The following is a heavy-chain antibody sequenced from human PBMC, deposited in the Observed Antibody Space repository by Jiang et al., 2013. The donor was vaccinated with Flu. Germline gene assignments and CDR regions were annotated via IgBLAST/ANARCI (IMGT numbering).Heavy chain of an antibody. CDR2: IYPGDSDT. CDR3: ARDYYYGSSGYGDWYFDL. J-gene: IGHJ2*01. Sequence: GAEVKKPGESLKISCKGSGYSFTSYWIGWVRQMPGKGLEWMGIIYPGDSDTRYSPSFQGQVTISADKSISTAYLQWSSLKASDTAMYYCARDYYYGSSGYGDWYFDLWGRGTLVTVSS. V-gene: IGHV5-51*01. D-gene: IGHD3-22*01. CDR1: GYSFTSYW.